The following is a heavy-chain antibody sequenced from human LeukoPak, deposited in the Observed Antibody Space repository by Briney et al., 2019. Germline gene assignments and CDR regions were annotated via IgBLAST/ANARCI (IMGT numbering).Heavy chain of an antibody. Sequence: SETLSLTCTVSGGSISSYYWSWIRQHPGKGLEWIGYIYYSGSTYYNPSLKSRVTISVDTSKNQFSLKLSSVTAADTAVYFCARGLFSSGYPPGSFDIWGQGTMVTVSS. D-gene: IGHD3-22*01. CDR3: ARGLFSSGYPPGSFDI. J-gene: IGHJ3*02. CDR2: IYYSGST. V-gene: IGHV4-59*06. CDR1: GGSISSYY.